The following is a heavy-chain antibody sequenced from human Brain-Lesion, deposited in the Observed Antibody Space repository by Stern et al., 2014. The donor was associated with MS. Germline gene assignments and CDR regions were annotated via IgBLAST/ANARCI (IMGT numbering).Heavy chain of an antibody. CDR2: IDHSGSA. CDR1: GGSFRGYY. CDR3: ARGPYYFDGSGYDY. J-gene: IGHJ4*02. Sequence: QVQLQQWGAGLLKPSETLSLTCAVSGGSFRGYYWTWIRQSPEKGLELIGQIDHSGSAKYNPSLKSRVTMSVDTSNTQFSLKLSSVTAADTAVYYCARGPYYFDGSGYDYWGQGTQVTVSS. D-gene: IGHD3-22*01. V-gene: IGHV4-34*01.